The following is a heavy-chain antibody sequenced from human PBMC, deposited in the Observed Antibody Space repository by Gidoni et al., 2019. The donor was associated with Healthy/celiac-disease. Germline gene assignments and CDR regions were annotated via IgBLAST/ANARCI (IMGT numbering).Heavy chain of an antibody. Sequence: QVQLQQSGPGLVKPSQTLSLTCAISGDSVSSNSAAWNWIRQSPSRGLEWLGRTYYRSKWYNDYAVSVKSRITINPDTSKNQFSLQLNSVTPEDTAVYYCARVLYLYDSSGYYDAFDIWGQGTMVTVSS. CDR3: ARVLYLYDSSGYYDAFDI. J-gene: IGHJ3*02. V-gene: IGHV6-1*01. CDR2: TYYRSKWYN. CDR1: GDSVSSNSAA. D-gene: IGHD3-22*01.